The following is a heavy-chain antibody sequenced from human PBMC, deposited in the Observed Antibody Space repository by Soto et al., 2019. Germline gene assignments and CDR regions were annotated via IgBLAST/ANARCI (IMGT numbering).Heavy chain of an antibody. Sequence: GGSLRLSCAASGFTFSSYGMHWVRQAPGKGLEWVAVISYDGSNKYYADSVKGRFTISRDNSKNTLYLQMNSLRAEDTAVYYCARIMKLLGLRPSYSYAMDFWCQGTTVTV. CDR3: ARIMKLLGLRPSYSYAMDF. CDR1: GFTFSSYG. V-gene: IGHV3-30*03. CDR2: ISYDGSNK. D-gene: IGHD5-18*01. J-gene: IGHJ6*02.